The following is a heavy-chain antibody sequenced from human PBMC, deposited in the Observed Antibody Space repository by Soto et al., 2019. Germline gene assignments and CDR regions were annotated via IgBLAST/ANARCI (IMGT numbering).Heavy chain of an antibody. V-gene: IGHV2-5*02. J-gene: IGHJ4*02. CDR2: IYWDDDK. D-gene: IGHD3-3*01. CDR3: AHRVLRTVFGLVTTTAIYFDF. Sequence: QITLNESGPTQVKPRQTLTLTCTFSGFSLTTSGVGVGWIRQSPGKAPEWLALIYWDDDKRYSPSLKSRLIITNDTTKNQVVLTMADLDPANTATDYCAHRVLRTVFGLVTTTAIYFDFWGQGTPVAVSS. CDR1: GFSLTTSGVG.